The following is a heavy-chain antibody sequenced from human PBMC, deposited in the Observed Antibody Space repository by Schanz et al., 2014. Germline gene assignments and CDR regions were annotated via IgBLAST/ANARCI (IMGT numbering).Heavy chain of an antibody. V-gene: IGHV3-23*01. Sequence: EVQLLDSGGGLVQPGGSLRLSCAASGFTFSTYAMSWVRQAPGKGLEWVSAISGSGGSTYYADFVKGRFTISRDNSKNTLYLHMNTLRSEDTAVYYCAKDSTHIDIVLVPTAIDYWGQGTLVTVSS. D-gene: IGHD2-2*01. CDR2: ISGSGGST. J-gene: IGHJ4*02. CDR3: AKDSTHIDIVLVPTAIDY. CDR1: GFTFSTYA.